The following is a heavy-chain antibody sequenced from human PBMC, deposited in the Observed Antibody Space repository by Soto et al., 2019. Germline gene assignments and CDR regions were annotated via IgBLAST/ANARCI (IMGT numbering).Heavy chain of an antibody. D-gene: IGHD3-10*02. CDR2: IYYSGST. CDR1: GGSVSSGSYY. V-gene: IGHV4-61*01. CDR3: ASTYVRGVIIALTPNWFDP. Sequence: SETLSLTCTVSGGSVSSGSYYWSWIRQPPGKGLEWIGYIYYSGSTNYNPSLKSRVTISVDTSKNQFSLKLSSVTAADTAVYYCASTYVRGVIIALTPNWFDPSGQGTLVTVSS. J-gene: IGHJ5*02.